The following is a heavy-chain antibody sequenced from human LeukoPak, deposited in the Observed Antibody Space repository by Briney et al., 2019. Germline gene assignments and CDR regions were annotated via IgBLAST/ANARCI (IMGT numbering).Heavy chain of an antibody. V-gene: IGHV3-20*04. CDR3: ARDKRYYYGSGSSD. J-gene: IGHJ4*02. Sequence: PGGSLRLSCAASGFTFDDYGMNWVRQAPGKGLEWVSGINWNGGSTGYADSVKGRFTISRDNAKNSLYLQMNSLRAEDTALYYCARDKRYYYGSGSSDWGQGTLVTVSS. CDR1: GFTFDDYG. D-gene: IGHD3-10*01. CDR2: INWNGGST.